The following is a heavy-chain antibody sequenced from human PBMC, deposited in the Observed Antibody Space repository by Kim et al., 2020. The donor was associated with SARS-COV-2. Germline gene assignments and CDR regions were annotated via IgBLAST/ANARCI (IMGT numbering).Heavy chain of an antibody. CDR3: AKNGPRWPITMIVVVITHVDD. CDR2: ISGSGGST. J-gene: IGHJ4*02. V-gene: IGHV3-23*01. Sequence: GGSLRLSCAASGFTFSSYAMSWVRQAPGKGLEWVSAISGSGGSTYYADSVKGRFTISRDNSKNTLYLQMNSLRAEDTAVYYCAKNGPRWPITMIVVVITHVDDWGQGTLVTVSS. CDR1: GFTFSSYA. D-gene: IGHD3-22*01.